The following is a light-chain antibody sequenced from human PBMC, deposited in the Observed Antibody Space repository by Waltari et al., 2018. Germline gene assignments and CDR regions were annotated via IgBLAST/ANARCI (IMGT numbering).Light chain of an antibody. V-gene: IGLV2-14*03. CDR1: SSGLVDSDY. CDR3: SSDTSGTTRAV. J-gene: IGLJ1*01. Sequence: QSALAQPASVSGSPGQSITISCTGTSSGLVDSDYVSWYQQHPGKAPKLIICDVSTRPSVVSTRFAGSKSGNTVYLTISGLQPEDEAHYYCSSDTSGTTRAVFGTGTRVTVL. CDR2: DVS.